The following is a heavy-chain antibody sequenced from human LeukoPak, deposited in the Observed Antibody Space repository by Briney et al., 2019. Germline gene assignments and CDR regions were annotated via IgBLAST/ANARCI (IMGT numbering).Heavy chain of an antibody. J-gene: IGHJ4*02. CDR1: GFTFSSYS. CDR2: IRSSSSYI. V-gene: IGHV3-21*01. Sequence: GGSLRLSCAASGFTFSSYSMNWVRQAPGKGLEWVSSIRSSSSYIYYADSVKGRFTISRDNAKNSLYLQMNSLRAEDTAVYYCARGSAYYDSSGYICDYWGQGTLVTVSS. D-gene: IGHD3-22*01. CDR3: ARGSAYYDSSGYICDY.